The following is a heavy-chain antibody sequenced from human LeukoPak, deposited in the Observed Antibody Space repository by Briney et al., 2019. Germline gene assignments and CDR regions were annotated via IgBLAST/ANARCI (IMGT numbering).Heavy chain of an antibody. Sequence: PGGSLRLSCAASGFPFRSNWMHWVRQAPGKGLEWLSFISGGSSVTQYADSVKGRFTISRDIGRKALYLQMNSLRDEDTAVYYCARGGGRSYSDAFDIWDQGTVVTVCS. J-gene: IGHJ3*02. CDR2: ISGGSSVT. V-gene: IGHV3-48*02. CDR1: GFPFRSNW. D-gene: IGHD1-26*01. CDR3: ARGGGRSYSDAFDI.